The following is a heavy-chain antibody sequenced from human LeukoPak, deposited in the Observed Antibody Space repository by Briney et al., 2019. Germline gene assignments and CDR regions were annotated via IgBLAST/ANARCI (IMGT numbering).Heavy chain of an antibody. Sequence: PSGTLSLTCAVSGGSISSSNWWSWVRQPPGKGLEWIGEINHSGSTNYNPSLKRRVTISVDTPKNQFSLKLRSVTAADTAVYYCAIEDYYGSGTLRYFDLWGRGTLVTVSS. V-gene: IGHV4-4*02. CDR3: AIEDYYGSGTLRYFDL. D-gene: IGHD3-10*01. J-gene: IGHJ2*01. CDR1: GGSISSSNW. CDR2: INHSGST.